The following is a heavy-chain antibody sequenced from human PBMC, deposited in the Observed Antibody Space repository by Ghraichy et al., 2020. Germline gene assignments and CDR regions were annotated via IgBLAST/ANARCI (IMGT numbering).Heavy chain of an antibody. Sequence: SETLSLTCTVSGGSVSNGSYYWSWIRQPPGKGLEWIGYIYYSGTTKYNPSLKSRVTISVDTSRDQFSLNLISVTAADTAMYYCARDAGAYCGADCDSAFDYWGQGTLVTVSS. CDR1: GGSVSNGSYY. D-gene: IGHD2-21*02. CDR3: ARDAGAYCGADCDSAFDY. CDR2: IYYSGTT. V-gene: IGHV4-61*01. J-gene: IGHJ4*02.